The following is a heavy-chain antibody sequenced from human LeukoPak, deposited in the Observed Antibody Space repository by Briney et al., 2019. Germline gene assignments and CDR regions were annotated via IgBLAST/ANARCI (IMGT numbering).Heavy chain of an antibody. V-gene: IGHV1-18*01. CDR2: ISAYNGNT. Sequence: ASVKVSCKASGYTFNSYGISWVRQAPGQGLEWMGWISAYNGNTNYAQKLQGRVTMTTDTSTSTAYMELRSLRSDDTAVYYCARGTPLQYYYGSGTPNWFDPWGQGTLVTVSS. CDR1: GYTFNSYG. J-gene: IGHJ5*01. CDR3: ARGTPLQYYYGSGTPNWFDP. D-gene: IGHD3-10*01.